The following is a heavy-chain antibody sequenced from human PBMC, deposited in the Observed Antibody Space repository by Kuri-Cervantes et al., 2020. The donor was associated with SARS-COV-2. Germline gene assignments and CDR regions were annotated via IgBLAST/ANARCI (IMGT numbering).Heavy chain of an antibody. CDR3: AKRFVVPTNGTDYFDY. V-gene: IGHV3-23*01. J-gene: IGHJ4*02. CDR1: GFTFSSYA. CDR2: ISGSGGST. Sequence: GGSLRLSCAASGFTFSSYAMSWVRQAPGKGLEWVSAISGSGGSTYYADSVKGRFTISRDNSKNTLYLQMNSLRAEDTAVYYCAKRFVVPTNGTDYFDYWGQGTLVTVSS. D-gene: IGHD3-10*01.